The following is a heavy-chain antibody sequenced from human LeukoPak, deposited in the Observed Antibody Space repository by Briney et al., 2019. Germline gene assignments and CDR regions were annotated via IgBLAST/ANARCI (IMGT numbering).Heavy chain of an antibody. CDR3: ARHVRDGGVTTEAHYYYMDV. CDR2: IYYSGST. CDR1: GGSISSSSYY. J-gene: IGHJ6*03. Sequence: SETLSLTCTVSGGSISSSSYYWGWIRQPPGKGLEWIGSIYYSGSTYYNPSLKSRVTISVDTSKNRFSLKLSSVTAADTAVYYCARHVRDGGVTTEAHYYYMDVWGKGTTVTVSS. D-gene: IGHD3-16*01. V-gene: IGHV4-39*01.